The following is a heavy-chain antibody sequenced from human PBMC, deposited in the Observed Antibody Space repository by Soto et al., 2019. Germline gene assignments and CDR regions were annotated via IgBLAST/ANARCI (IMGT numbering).Heavy chain of an antibody. J-gene: IGHJ4*02. Sequence: GGSLRLSCAASGFFFSSYSMNWVRQAPGKGLEWVSSISPSSTYISYADSLKGRFTISRDNAKDSLYLQMNSLRVEDTAVYYCARDYGDYGVFDYWGQGTLVTVSS. CDR2: ISPSSTYI. D-gene: IGHD4-17*01. CDR1: GFFFSSYS. V-gene: IGHV3-21*01. CDR3: ARDYGDYGVFDY.